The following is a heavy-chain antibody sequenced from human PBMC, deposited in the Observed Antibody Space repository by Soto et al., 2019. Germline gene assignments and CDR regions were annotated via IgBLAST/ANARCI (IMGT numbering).Heavy chain of an antibody. D-gene: IGHD4-17*01. CDR1: GGSISGYY. Sequence: SETLSLTCTVSGGSISGYYWNWIRQPPGKGLEWIGYIYYSGSTNYNPSLKSRVTISVDTSKNQFSLRLTSVTAADTAVYYCARSHTPLTSYDYRGQGTPVTVSS. V-gene: IGHV4-59*01. CDR2: IYYSGST. CDR3: ARSHTPLTSYDY. J-gene: IGHJ4*02.